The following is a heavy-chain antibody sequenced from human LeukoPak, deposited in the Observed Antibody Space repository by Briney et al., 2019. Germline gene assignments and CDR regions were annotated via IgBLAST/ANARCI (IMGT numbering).Heavy chain of an antibody. CDR1: GFTFSSYA. J-gene: IGHJ4*02. CDR2: ISGSGGST. V-gene: IGHV3-23*01. CDR3: AKDFGYCSGGSCYSFDY. Sequence: PGGSLRLSCAASGFTFSSYAMSWVRQAPGKGLEWVSAISGSGGSTYYADSVKGRSTISRDNSKNTLYLQMNSLRAEDTAVYYCAKDFGYCSGGSCYSFDYWGQGTLVTVSS. D-gene: IGHD2-15*01.